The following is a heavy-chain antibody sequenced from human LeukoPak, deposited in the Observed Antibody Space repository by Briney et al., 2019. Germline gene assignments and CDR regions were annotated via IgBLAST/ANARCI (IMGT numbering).Heavy chain of an antibody. CDR2: INIGGTNT. Sequence: GGSLRLSCAASGFAFNDYYMSWIRQAPGKGLEWLSYINIGGTNTHYADSVKGRFTISRGNAKKSLYLEMNNLRAEDTAVYYCATDGAGFDTWGQGVLVTVSS. CDR1: GFAFNDYY. V-gene: IGHV3-11*01. J-gene: IGHJ5*02. CDR3: ATDGAGFDT.